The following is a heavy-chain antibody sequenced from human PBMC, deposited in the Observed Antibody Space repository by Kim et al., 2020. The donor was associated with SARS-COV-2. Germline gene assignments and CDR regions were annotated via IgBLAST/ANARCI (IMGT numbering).Heavy chain of an antibody. CDR2: IDYSGST. CDR1: GGSISSSSYY. D-gene: IGHD6-13*01. CDR3: ARQRPRSSWYSYSYGM. J-gene: IGHJ6*01. Sequence: SESLSLTCTVSGGSISSSSYYWGWIRQPPGKGREWIGRIDYSGSTYYNPSLKSRVTISVDTSKNQCSLKLSSVTAADTAVYYGARQRPRSSWYSYSYGM. V-gene: IGHV4-39*01.